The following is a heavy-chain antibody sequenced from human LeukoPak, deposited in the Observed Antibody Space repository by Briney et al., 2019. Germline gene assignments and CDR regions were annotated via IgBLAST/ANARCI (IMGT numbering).Heavy chain of an antibody. J-gene: IGHJ4*02. CDR1: RFTFRNYA. Sequence: QTGGSLRLSCAASRFTFRNYAMNWVRQAPGKGLEWVSQISGSGGETYYADSVKGRFTISRDNTENTPYLQMNSLRAEDTALYYCVKRSRDGYNSPLDNWGQGTLVTVSS. V-gene: IGHV3-23*01. D-gene: IGHD5-24*01. CDR3: VKRSRDGYNSPLDN. CDR2: ISGSGGET.